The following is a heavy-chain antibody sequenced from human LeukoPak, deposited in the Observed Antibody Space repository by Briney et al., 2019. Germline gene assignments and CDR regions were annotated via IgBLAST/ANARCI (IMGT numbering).Heavy chain of an antibody. J-gene: IGHJ5*02. Sequence: ASVKVSCKASGYTFTNYIISWVRQAPGQGLEWRGWISAYNGNTNYAQKLQGRVTMTTDTSTATAYMELRSLRSDDTAVYYCARGGNYFRFDPWGQGTLVTVSS. CDR2: ISAYNGNT. V-gene: IGHV1-18*01. D-gene: IGHD1-26*01. CDR1: GYTFTNYI. CDR3: ARGGNYFRFDP.